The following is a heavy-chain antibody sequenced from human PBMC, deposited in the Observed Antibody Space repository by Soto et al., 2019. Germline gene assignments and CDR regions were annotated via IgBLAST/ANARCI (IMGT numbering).Heavy chain of an antibody. CDR3: AKVGFSGSSTYYYYYGMDV. Sequence: PGGSLRLSCAASGFTFSNHGMHWVRQAPGKGLEWVAVISYDGSNKYHADSVKGRFTISRDNSKNTLYLQMNSLRAEDTAVYYCAKVGFSGSSTYYYYYGMDVWGQGTTVTVSS. V-gene: IGHV3-30*18. D-gene: IGHD1-26*01. J-gene: IGHJ6*02. CDR1: GFTFSNHG. CDR2: ISYDGSNK.